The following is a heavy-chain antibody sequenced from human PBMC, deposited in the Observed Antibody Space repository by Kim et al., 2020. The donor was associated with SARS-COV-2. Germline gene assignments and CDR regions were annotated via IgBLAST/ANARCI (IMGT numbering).Heavy chain of an antibody. CDR3: ARGGPFWSGYYFGFDP. CDR2: IYPGDSDT. J-gene: IGHJ5*02. Sequence: GESLKISCKGSGYSFTSYWIGWVRQMPGKGLEWMGIIYPGDSDTRYSPSFQGQVTISADKSISTAYLQWSSLKASDTAMYYCARGGPFWSGYYFGFDPWGQGTLVTVSS. D-gene: IGHD3-3*01. V-gene: IGHV5-51*01. CDR1: GYSFTSYW.